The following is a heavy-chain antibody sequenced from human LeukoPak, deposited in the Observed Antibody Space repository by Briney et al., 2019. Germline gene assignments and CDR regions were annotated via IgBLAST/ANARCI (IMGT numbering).Heavy chain of an antibody. V-gene: IGHV3-23*01. J-gene: IGHJ4*02. D-gene: IGHD7-27*01. CDR3: ARDPWGSRVY. CDR2: IGTGGGT. CDR1: GFTFNNYA. Sequence: PGGSLRLSCAASGFTFNNYAMNWVRQAPGKGLEWVSVIGTGGGTVYADSVKGRFTISRDNSKNTLFLQLSSLRADDTAVYFCARDPWGSRVYWGQGIVVTVSS.